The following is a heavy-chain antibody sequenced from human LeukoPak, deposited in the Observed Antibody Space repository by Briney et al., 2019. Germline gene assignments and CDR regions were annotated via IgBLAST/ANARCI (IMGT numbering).Heavy chain of an antibody. V-gene: IGHV3-13*01. J-gene: IGHJ4*02. CDR2: IGTAGDT. D-gene: IGHD3-16*01. CDR3: ARESDYGDYFDY. CDR1: GFTFSSYD. Sequence: PGGSLRLSCAASGFTFSSYDMHWVRQATGKGLEWVSAIGTAGDTYYPGSVKGRFTISRENAENSLYLQMNSLRAGDTAVYYCARESDYGDYFDYWGQGTLVTVSS.